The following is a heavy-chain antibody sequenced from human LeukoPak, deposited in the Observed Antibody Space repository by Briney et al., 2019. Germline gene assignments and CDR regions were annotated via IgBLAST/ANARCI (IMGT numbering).Heavy chain of an antibody. D-gene: IGHD3-22*01. CDR1: GGSFSGYY. CDR3: ASGYYYDSSGYYFLN. Sequence: SETLSLTCAVYGGSFSGYYWSWIRQPPGKGLEWIGYIYHSGSTYYNPSLKSRVTISVDRSKNQFSLKLSSVTAADTAVYYCASGYYYDSSGYYFLNWGQGTLVTVSS. J-gene: IGHJ4*02. CDR2: IYHSGST. V-gene: IGHV4-34*01.